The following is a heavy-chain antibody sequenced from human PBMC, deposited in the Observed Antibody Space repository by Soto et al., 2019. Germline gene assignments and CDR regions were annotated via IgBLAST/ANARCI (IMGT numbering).Heavy chain of an antibody. CDR1: GFTFDDYA. Sequence: EVQLVESGGGLVQPGRSLRLSCAASGFTFDDYAMHWVRQAPGKGLEWVSGISWNSGSIGYADSVKGRFTISRDNAKNSLYLQMNILRAEDTALYYCAKGYSSGWYGGWFDPWGQGTLVTVSS. D-gene: IGHD6-19*01. J-gene: IGHJ5*02. V-gene: IGHV3-9*01. CDR2: ISWNSGSI. CDR3: AKGYSSGWYGGWFDP.